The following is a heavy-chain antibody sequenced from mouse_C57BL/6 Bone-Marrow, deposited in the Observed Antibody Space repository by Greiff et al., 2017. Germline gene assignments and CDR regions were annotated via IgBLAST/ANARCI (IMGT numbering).Heavy chain of an antibody. Sequence: QVQLQQPGAELVKPGASVKMSCKASGYTFTSYWITWVKQRPGQGLEWIGDIYPGSGSTNYNENFKSKATLTVDTSSSTAYMQLSSLTSDDSAVYYCARPYYSNYWYFDVWGTGTTVTVSS. D-gene: IGHD2-5*01. CDR2: IYPGSGST. V-gene: IGHV1-55*01. J-gene: IGHJ1*03. CDR1: GYTFTSYW. CDR3: ARPYYSNYWYFDV.